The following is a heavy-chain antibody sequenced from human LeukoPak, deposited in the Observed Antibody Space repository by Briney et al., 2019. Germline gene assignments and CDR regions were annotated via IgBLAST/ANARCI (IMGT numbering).Heavy chain of an antibody. D-gene: IGHD3-9*01. CDR1: GYTFTSYA. Sequence: ASVKVSCKASGYTFTSYAMNWVRQAPGQGLEWMGWINPNSGGTNYAQKFQGRVTMTRDTSISTAYMELSRLRSDDTAVYYCARTGYFDPLNWFDPWGQGTLVTVSS. J-gene: IGHJ5*02. CDR3: ARTGYFDPLNWFDP. V-gene: IGHV1-2*02. CDR2: INPNSGGT.